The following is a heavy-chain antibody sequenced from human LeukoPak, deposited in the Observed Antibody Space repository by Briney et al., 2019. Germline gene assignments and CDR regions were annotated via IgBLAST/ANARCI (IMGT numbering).Heavy chain of an antibody. D-gene: IGHD6-6*01. J-gene: IGHJ4*02. Sequence: SETLSLTCTVSGGSISSSSYYWGWIRQPPGKGLEWIGSIYYSGSTYYNPSLKSRVTISVDTSKNQFSLKLSSVTAADTAVYYCARVGYSSSALDYWGQGTLVTVSS. V-gene: IGHV4-39*01. CDR2: IYYSGST. CDR3: ARVGYSSSALDY. CDR1: GGSISSSSYY.